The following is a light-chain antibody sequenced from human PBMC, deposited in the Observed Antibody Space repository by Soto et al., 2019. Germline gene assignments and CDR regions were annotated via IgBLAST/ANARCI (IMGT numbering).Light chain of an antibody. CDR3: QKYNAAPLT. CDR1: QGITNS. CDR2: AAA. V-gene: IGKV1-27*01. J-gene: IGKJ4*01. Sequence: DIPMTQSPSSLSASVGDRVIITCRASQGITNSLAWYQQKPGKAPKLLIYAAATLRSGVPTRFSGSGSGTDFTLTINNLQPEDVATYYCQKYNAAPLTFGGGTKVEIK.